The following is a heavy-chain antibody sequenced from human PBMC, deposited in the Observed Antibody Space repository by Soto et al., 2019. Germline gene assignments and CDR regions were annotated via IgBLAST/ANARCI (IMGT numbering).Heavy chain of an antibody. Sequence: QGHLVESGGGVVQPGKSLRLSCAVSGLSFRNYYIHWVRQAPGKGLQWVAVISSDGNTKFYADSVQGRFAMSRDNSRNTAFLEMNTLRNADSAMYYCAGTLTCRPLFDYWGQGTPVAVSS. CDR3: AGTLTCRPLFDY. CDR1: GLSFRNYY. D-gene: IGHD1-7*01. J-gene: IGHJ4*02. V-gene: IGHV3-30*09. CDR2: ISSDGNTK.